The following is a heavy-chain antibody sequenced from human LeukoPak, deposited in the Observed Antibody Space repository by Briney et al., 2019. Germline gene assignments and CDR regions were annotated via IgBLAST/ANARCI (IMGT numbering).Heavy chain of an antibody. CDR2: IYYSGST. V-gene: IGHV4-59*08. D-gene: IGHD1-26*01. CDR3: ARRSDSGSDDGEDYFDY. Sequence: KPSETLSLTCALSGGSISSYYWSWIRQPPGKGLEWIGYIYYSGSTNYNPSLKSRVTISLDTSKNQFSLKLTSVTAADTAVYFCARRSDSGSDDGEDYFDYWGQGTLVTVSS. J-gene: IGHJ4*02. CDR1: GGSISSYY.